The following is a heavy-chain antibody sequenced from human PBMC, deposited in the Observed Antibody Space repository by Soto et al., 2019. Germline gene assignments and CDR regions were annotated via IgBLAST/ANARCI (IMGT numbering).Heavy chain of an antibody. Sequence: SETLSLTCAVSGYSISSGYYWGRIRQPPGKGLEWIGSIYHSGGTYYNPSLKSRVTISVDTSKNQFSLKLSSVTAADTAVYYCARERGGMDVWGQGTTVTVSS. V-gene: IGHV4-38-2*02. CDR1: GYSISSGYY. CDR2: IYHSGGT. D-gene: IGHD3-16*01. J-gene: IGHJ6*02. CDR3: ARERGGMDV.